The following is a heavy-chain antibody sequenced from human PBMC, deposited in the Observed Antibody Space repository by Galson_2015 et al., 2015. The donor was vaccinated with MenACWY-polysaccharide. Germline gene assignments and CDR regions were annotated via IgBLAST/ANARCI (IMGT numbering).Heavy chain of an antibody. CDR2: IYYSGST. CDR1: CGSISSSSYY. V-gene: IGHV4-39*07. J-gene: IGHJ5*02. Sequence: SETLSLTCTVSCGSISSSSYYWGWLRQPPGKGLEWIGGIYYSGSTYYNPSVKSRFTISVDTSKNQFSLKLSSVTAADTAVYYCARGCDYYDILTGYYKGWFDPWGQGTLVTVSS. CDR3: ARGCDYYDILTGYYKGWFDP. D-gene: IGHD3-9*01.